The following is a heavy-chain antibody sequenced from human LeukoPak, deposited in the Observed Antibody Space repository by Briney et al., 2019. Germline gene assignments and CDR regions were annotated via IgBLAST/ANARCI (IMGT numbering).Heavy chain of an antibody. J-gene: IGHJ3*02. CDR1: GGSISSYY. V-gene: IGHV4-59*08. CDR3: ARQNSYYDILTGYAPEHAFDI. Sequence: SETLSLTCTVSGGSISSYYWSWIRQPPGKGLEWIGYIYYSGSTNYNPSLKSRVTISVDTSKNQFSLNLSSVTAADTAVYYCARQNSYYDILTGYAPEHAFDIWGQGTMVTVSS. D-gene: IGHD3-9*01. CDR2: IYYSGST.